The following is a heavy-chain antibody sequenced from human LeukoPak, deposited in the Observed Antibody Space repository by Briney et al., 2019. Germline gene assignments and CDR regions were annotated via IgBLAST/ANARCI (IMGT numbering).Heavy chain of an antibody. J-gene: IGHJ4*02. CDR1: GFTFSSYA. D-gene: IGHD3-9*01. V-gene: IGHV3-30-3*01. CDR3: ARGMGYILTGYYTRREYYFDY. CDR2: ISYDGSNK. Sequence: PGRSLRLSCAASGFTFSSYAMHWVRQAPGKGLEWGAVISYDGSNKYYADSVKGRFTISRDNSKNTLYLQMNSLRAEDTAVYYCARGMGYILTGYYTRREYYFDYWGQGTLVTVSS.